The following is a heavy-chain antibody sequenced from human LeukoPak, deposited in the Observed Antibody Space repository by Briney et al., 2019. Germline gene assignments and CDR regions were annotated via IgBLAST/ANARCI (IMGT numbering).Heavy chain of an antibody. CDR2: ISSNNNYI. CDR1: GFTFSGYS. V-gene: IGHV3-21*01. D-gene: IGHD4-17*01. J-gene: IGHJ3*02. CDR3: ARALATVDAFDI. Sequence: GALRLSCAASGFTFSGYSVSWVRQAPGKGLDWVSSISSNNNYIYYADSVKGRFTISRDNAKNSLYLEMNSLRAEDTAVYYCARALATVDAFDIWGQGTMVTVSS.